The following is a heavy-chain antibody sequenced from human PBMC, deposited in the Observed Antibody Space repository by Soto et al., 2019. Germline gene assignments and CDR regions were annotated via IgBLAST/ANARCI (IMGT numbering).Heavy chain of an antibody. J-gene: IGHJ5*02. CDR2: ISAYNGNT. CDR1: GYTFTSYG. Sequence: ASVKVSCKASGYTFTSYGISWVRQAPGQGLEWMGWISAYNGNTNYAQKLQGRVTMTTDTSTSTAYMELRSLRSDDTAVYYCARDFWSGYYGYWFDPWGQGALVTVSS. CDR3: ARDFWSGYYGYWFDP. V-gene: IGHV1-18*04. D-gene: IGHD3-3*01.